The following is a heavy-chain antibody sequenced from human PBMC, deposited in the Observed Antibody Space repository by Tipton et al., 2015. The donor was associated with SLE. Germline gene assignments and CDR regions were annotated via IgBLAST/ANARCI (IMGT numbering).Heavy chain of an antibody. Sequence: TLSLTCTVSGGSISSSSYYWSWIRQPPGKGLEWIGEINHSGSTNYNPSLKGRVTISVDTSKNQFSLKLSSVTAADTAVYYCAKRNDFWSGYYGYYYGMDVWGQGTTVTVSS. CDR3: AKRNDFWSGYYGYYYGMDV. D-gene: IGHD3-3*01. J-gene: IGHJ6*02. CDR2: INHSGST. V-gene: IGHV4-39*07. CDR1: GGSISSSSYY.